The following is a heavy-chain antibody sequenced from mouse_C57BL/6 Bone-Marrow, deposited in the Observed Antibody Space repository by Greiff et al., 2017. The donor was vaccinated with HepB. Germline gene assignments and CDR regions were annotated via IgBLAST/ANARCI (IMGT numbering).Heavy chain of an antibody. Sequence: EVQLQQSGAELVRPGASVKLSCTASGFNIKDDYMHWVKQRPEQGLEWIGWIDPENGDTEYASKFQGKATITADTSSNTAYLQLSSLTSEDTAVYYCYYYGSSPLAYWGQGTLVTVSA. J-gene: IGHJ3*01. CDR3: YYYGSSPLAY. V-gene: IGHV14-4*01. CDR1: GFNIKDDY. CDR2: IDPENGDT. D-gene: IGHD1-1*01.